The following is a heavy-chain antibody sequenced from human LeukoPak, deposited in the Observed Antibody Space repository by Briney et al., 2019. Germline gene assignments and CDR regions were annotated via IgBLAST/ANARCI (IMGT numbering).Heavy chain of an antibody. CDR3: ARAIRYFDWLLPDDAFDI. CDR2: INSDGSST. J-gene: IGHJ3*02. Sequence: GGSLRLSCAASGFTFSSYWMHWVRQAPGKGLVWVSRINSDGSSTSYADSVKGRFTISRDNAKNTLYLQMNSLRAEDTALYHSARAIRYFDWLLPDDAFDIWGQGTMVTVSS. V-gene: IGHV3-74*01. CDR1: GFTFSSYW. D-gene: IGHD3-9*01.